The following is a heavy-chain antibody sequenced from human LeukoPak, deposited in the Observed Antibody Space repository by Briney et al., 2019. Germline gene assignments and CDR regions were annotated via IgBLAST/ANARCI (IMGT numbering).Heavy chain of an antibody. CDR1: GYTFTSYG. CDR2: ISAYNGNT. V-gene: IGHV1-18*01. Sequence: ASVKVSCKASGYTFTSYGXXXXXXXXXXXXXXMGWISAYNGNTNYAQKLQGRVTMTTDTSTSTAYMELRSLRSDDTAVYYCARDSGYGPGDYWGQGTLVTVSS. D-gene: IGHD5-12*01. CDR3: ARDSGYGPGDY. J-gene: IGHJ4*02.